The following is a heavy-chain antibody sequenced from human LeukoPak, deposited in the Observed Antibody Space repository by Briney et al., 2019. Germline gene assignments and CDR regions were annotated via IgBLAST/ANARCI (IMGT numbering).Heavy chain of an antibody. Sequence: NPSETLSLTCTVSGGSISSSSYYWGWIRQPPGKGLEWIGSIYYSGSTYYNPSLKSRVTISVDTSKNQFSLKLSSVTAADTAVYYCARDQRGGWGGYNYLAFDIWGQGTMVTVSS. CDR1: GGSISSSSYY. CDR2: IYYSGST. D-gene: IGHD5-24*01. CDR3: ARDQRGGWGGYNYLAFDI. J-gene: IGHJ3*02. V-gene: IGHV4-39*07.